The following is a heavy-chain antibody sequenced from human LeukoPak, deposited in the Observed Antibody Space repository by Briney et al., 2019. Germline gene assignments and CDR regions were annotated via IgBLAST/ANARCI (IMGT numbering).Heavy chain of an antibody. CDR2: INPKSGGT. J-gene: IGHJ5*02. CDR1: GYTFTGYY. CDR3: ARHMTTANNWFDP. V-gene: IGHV1-2*02. Sequence: GASVKVSCKASGYTFTGYYMHWVRQAPGQGLEWMGWINPKSGGTNYEQKFQGGVIMTRDTSISTAYMELSGLRSDDTAVYYCARHMTTANNWFDPWGQGTLVTVSS. D-gene: IGHD1-1*01.